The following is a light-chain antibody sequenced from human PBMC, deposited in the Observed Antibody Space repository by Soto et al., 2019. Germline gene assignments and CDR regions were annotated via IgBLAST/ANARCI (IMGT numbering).Light chain of an antibody. V-gene: IGKV2-28*01. CDR3: MQALQTPIT. CDR2: LGS. Sequence: DIVMTQSPLSLPVTPGEPASISCRSSQSLLQRDSNNYLDWYLQKPGQSPHLLIYLGSNRASGVPVTFSGSGSGTDFTLQISRVEAEDVSIYYCMQALQTPITFGGATNVDIK. J-gene: IGKJ4*02. CDR1: QSLLQRDSNNY.